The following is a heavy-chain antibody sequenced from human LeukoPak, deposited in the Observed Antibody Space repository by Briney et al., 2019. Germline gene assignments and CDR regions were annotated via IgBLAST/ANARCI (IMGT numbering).Heavy chain of an antibody. CDR1: GFTFSSYA. Sequence: PGGSLRLSCAASGFTFSSYAMSWVRQAPGKGLEWVANIKQDGSEKYYVDSVKGRFTISRDNAKNSLYLQMNSLRAEDTAVYYCARGKRYSSGWDNWFDPWGQGTLVTVSS. J-gene: IGHJ5*02. CDR2: IKQDGSEK. D-gene: IGHD6-19*01. V-gene: IGHV3-7*01. CDR3: ARGKRYSSGWDNWFDP.